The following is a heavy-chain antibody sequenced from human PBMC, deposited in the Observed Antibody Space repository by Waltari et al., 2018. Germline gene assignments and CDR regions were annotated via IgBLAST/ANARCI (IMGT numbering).Heavy chain of an antibody. CDR2: ISFDGNNK. CDR3: AKDGGDRNYYFDY. D-gene: IGHD2-21*01. V-gene: IGHV3-30*10. J-gene: IGHJ4*02. CDR1: GFTFIRNH. Sequence: QVQLVDSGGGVVKRGRALRLSCVASGFTFIRNHMHWVRQAPGKGLEWVAVISFDGNNKYYTESVRGRFTISRDNSKNTLYLQMNSLRAEDTAVYYCAKDGGDRNYYFDYWGQGTLVSVSS.